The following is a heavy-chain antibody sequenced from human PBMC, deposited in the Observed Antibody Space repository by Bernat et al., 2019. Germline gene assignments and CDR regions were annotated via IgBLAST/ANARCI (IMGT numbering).Heavy chain of an antibody. Sequence: QVQLVQSGAEVKKPGASVKVSCKASGYIFTSYSINWVRQAPGQGLEWMGGISAYNGDANYVQKFQDRVTMTTDTSTSTAYMELRGLTSYDTAVYYCARGKPGDYWGQGTLVTVSS. CDR1: GYIFTSYS. D-gene: IGHD7-27*01. CDR3: ARGKPGDY. V-gene: IGHV1-18*01. CDR2: ISAYNGDA. J-gene: IGHJ4*02.